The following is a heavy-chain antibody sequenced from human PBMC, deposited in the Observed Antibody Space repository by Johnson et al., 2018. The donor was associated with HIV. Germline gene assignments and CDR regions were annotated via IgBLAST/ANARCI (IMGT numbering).Heavy chain of an antibody. V-gene: IGHV3-23*04. J-gene: IGHJ3*02. Sequence: VQLVESGGGLVQPGGSLRLSCAASGFKFSSYGMSWVRQAPGKGLEWVSGISGSGGTTKYYTDSVKGRFTVSRDNAMNSLYLQMNSLRAEDTAVYYCARDQFYSSSWYDTFDIWGQGTMVTVSS. D-gene: IGHD6-13*01. CDR1: GFKFSSYG. CDR2: ISGSGGTTK. CDR3: ARDQFYSSSWYDTFDI.